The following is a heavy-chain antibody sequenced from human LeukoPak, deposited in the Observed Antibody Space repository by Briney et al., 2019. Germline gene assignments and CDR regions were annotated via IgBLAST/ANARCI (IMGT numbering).Heavy chain of an antibody. CDR2: INPNSGGT. Sequence: ASVKVSCKASGYTFTGYYMHWVRQAPGQGLEWMGWINPNSGGTNYAQKFQGRVTMARDTSISTAYMELSRLRSDDTAVYYRARGERPGGQLVVTIYFDYWGQGTLVTVSS. CDR1: GYTFTGYY. D-gene: IGHD3-22*01. V-gene: IGHV1-2*02. CDR3: ARGERPGGQLVVTIYFDY. J-gene: IGHJ4*02.